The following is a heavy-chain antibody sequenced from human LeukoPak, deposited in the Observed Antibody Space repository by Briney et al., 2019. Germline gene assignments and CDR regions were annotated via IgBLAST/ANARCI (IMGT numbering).Heavy chain of an antibody. CDR3: ARYSGNYRFFDY. J-gene: IGHJ4*02. V-gene: IGHV4-31*03. Sequence: KPSQTLSLTCTVSSGSISTYDYYWTWIRQHPGKGLEWIGYIYHSGTTYYNPSLKSRVTISVDTSENQFSLKLTSVTAADSAMYYCARYSGNYRFFDYWGQGTLVTVSS. D-gene: IGHD1-26*01. CDR2: IYHSGTT. CDR1: SGSISTYDYY.